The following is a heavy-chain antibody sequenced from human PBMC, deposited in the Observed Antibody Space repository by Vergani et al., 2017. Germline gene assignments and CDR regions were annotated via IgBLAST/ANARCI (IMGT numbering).Heavy chain of an antibody. CDR2: INPNSGGT. Sequence: QVQLVQSGSEVKKPGASVKVSFKASGYTFIGYYLHWVRQAPGQGLEWMGWINPNSGGTNYAQKFQGRVTMTRDTSISTAYMELSRLRSDDTAVYYCSCSRSLDYYYGMDVWGQGTTVTVSS. D-gene: IGHD2-15*01. CDR1: GYTFIGYY. J-gene: IGHJ6*02. V-gene: IGHV1-2*02. CDR3: SCSRSLDYYYGMDV.